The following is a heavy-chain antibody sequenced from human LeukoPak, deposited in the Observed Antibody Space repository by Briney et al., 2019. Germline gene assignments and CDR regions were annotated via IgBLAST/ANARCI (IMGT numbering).Heavy chain of an antibody. CDR3: ARESSGWYVQFGDY. CDR2: ISSSSNTI. D-gene: IGHD6-19*01. Sequence: GGSLRLSCAASGFTFSSCSMNWVRQAPGKGLEWVSYISSSSNTIYYADSVKGRFTISRDNAKNSLYLQMNNLRDEDTAVYYCARESSGWYVQFGDYWGQGTLVTVSS. V-gene: IGHV3-48*02. J-gene: IGHJ4*02. CDR1: GFTFSSCS.